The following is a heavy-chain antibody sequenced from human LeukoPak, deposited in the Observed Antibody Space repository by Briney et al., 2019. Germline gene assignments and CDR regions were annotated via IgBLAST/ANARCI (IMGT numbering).Heavy chain of an antibody. Sequence: SGTLSLTCAVYGGSFSGYYWSWIRQPPGKGLEWIGEINHSGSTNYNPSLKSRVTISVDTSKNQFSLKLSSVTAADTAVYYCARVPNLPLVVPAAILRRGWFDPWGQGTLVTVSS. D-gene: IGHD2-2*02. CDR3: ARVPNLPLVVPAAILRRGWFDP. CDR1: GGSFSGYY. V-gene: IGHV4-34*01. CDR2: INHSGST. J-gene: IGHJ5*02.